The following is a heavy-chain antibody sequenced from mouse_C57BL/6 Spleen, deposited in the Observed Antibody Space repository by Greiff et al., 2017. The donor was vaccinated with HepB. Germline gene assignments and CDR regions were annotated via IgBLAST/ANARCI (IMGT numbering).Heavy chain of an antibody. D-gene: IGHD1-1*01. CDR2: ISSGGSYT. CDR1: GFTFSSYG. J-gene: IGHJ1*03. Sequence: EVQLQESGGDLVKPGGSLKLSCAASGFTFSSYGMSWVRQTPDKRLEWVATISSGGSYTYYPDSVKGRFTISRDNAKNTLYLQMSSLKSEDTAMYYCASQGFTTVVNWYFDVWGTGTTVTVSS. CDR3: ASQGFTTVVNWYFDV. V-gene: IGHV5-6*01.